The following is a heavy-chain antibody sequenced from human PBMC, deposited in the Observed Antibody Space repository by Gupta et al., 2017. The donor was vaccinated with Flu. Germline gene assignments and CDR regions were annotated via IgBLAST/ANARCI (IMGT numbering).Heavy chain of an antibody. CDR2: IYTSGST. D-gene: IGHD2-2*01. Sequence: QVQLQESGPGLVKPSQTLSLTCTVSGGSISSGSYYWSWIRQPAGKGLAWIGRIYTSGSTNYNPSLKSRVTISVDTSKNQFSLKLSSVTAADTAVYYCARERVVPAAMVDYWGQGTLVTVSS. J-gene: IGHJ4*02. CDR1: GGSISSGSYY. V-gene: IGHV4-61*02. CDR3: ARERVVPAAMVDY.